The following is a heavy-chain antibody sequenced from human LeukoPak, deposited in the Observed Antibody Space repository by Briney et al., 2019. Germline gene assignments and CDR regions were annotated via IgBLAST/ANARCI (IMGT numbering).Heavy chain of an antibody. D-gene: IGHD1-26*01. CDR1: GFTFSSYA. CDR2: ISYDGSNK. V-gene: IGHV3-30-3*01. CDR3: ARDRGGSYLPEYFQH. J-gene: IGHJ1*01. Sequence: GGSLRLSCAASGFTFSSYAMHWVRQAPGKGLEWVAVISYDGSNKYYADSVKGRFTISRDNSKNTLYLQMNSLRAEDTAVCYCARDRGGSYLPEYFQHWGQGTLVTVSS.